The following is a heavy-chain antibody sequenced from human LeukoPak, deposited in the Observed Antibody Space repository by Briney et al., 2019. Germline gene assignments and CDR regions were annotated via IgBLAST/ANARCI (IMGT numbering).Heavy chain of an antibody. V-gene: IGHV3-30-3*01. CDR1: GFTFSSYA. CDR3: ARDERLRYYFDY. CDR2: ISYDGSNK. J-gene: IGHJ4*02. Sequence: GGSLRLSRAASGFTFSSYAMPWVRQAPGKGLEWVAVISYDGSNKYYADSVKGRFTISRDNSKNTLYLQMNSLRAEDTAVYYCARDERLRYYFDYWGQGTLVTVSS. D-gene: IGHD4-17*01.